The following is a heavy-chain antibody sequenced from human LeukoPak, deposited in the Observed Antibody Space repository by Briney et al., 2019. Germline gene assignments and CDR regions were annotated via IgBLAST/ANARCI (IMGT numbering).Heavy chain of an antibody. J-gene: IGHJ4*02. CDR2: IYHSGST. CDR3: ARRQLGRVSAAGTYYFDY. V-gene: IGHV4-38-2*01. CDR1: GYSISSGYY. Sequence: PSETPSLTCAVSGYSISSGYYWGWIRQPPGKGLEWIGSIYHSGSTYYNPPLKSRVTISVDTSKNQFSLKLSSVTAADTAVYYCARRQLGRVSAAGTYYFDYWGQGTLVTVSS. D-gene: IGHD6-13*01.